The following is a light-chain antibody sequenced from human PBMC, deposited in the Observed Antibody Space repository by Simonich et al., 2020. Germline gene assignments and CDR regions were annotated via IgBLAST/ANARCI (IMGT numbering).Light chain of an antibody. Sequence: DIVMTQSPDSLAVSLGARATIYCKSSQSVLYSSNNKNYLAWYQQKPGQPPKLLIYWAPTRESGVPDRFSGSGSGTDFTLTISSLQAEDVAVYYCQQYYSTPWTFGQGTKVEIK. J-gene: IGKJ1*01. CDR1: QSVLYSSNNKNY. V-gene: IGKV4-1*01. CDR3: QQYYSTPWT. CDR2: WAP.